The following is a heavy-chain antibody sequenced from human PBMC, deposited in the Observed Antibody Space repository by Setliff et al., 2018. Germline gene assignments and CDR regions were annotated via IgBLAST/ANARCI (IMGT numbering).Heavy chain of an antibody. CDR3: AASRAYTGAVEEWFLPKTFNF. Sequence: ETLSLTCTVSGDSISNYYWNWIRQPAGKGLEWIGRIYVTESTKYNPSLKSRVTLSIDTSKNQFSLKLSSVTAADAALYYCAASRAYTGAVEEWFLPKTFNFWGQGSPVTVSS. D-gene: IGHD3-10*01. CDR2: IYVTEST. CDR1: GDSISNYY. J-gene: IGHJ4*02. V-gene: IGHV4-4*07.